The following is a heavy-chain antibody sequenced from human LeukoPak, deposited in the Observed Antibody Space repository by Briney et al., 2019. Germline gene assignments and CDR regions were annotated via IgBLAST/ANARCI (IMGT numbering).Heavy chain of an antibody. CDR3: ANWLIGPGGYFDY. D-gene: IGHD2/OR15-2a*01. CDR1: GFTFSSYA. CDR2: ISGSGGST. V-gene: IGHV3-23*01. Sequence: GGSLSLSCAASGFTFSSYAISWVRQAPGKGLEWVSAISGSGGSTYYADSVKGRFTISRDNSKNTLYLQMNSLRAEDTAVYYCANWLIGPGGYFDYWGQGTLVTVSS. J-gene: IGHJ4*02.